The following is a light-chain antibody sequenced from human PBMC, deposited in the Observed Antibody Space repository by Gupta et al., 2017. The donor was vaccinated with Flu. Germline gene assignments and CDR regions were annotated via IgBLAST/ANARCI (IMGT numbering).Light chain of an antibody. V-gene: IGLV2-18*02. Sequence: TVLRPLIYGVSIPASGVPDGFSGSKSGNTASVTISGFQAEDEADYYCRSHRSRGTPAFGGGTKLTVL. CDR2: GVS. CDR3: RSHRSRGTPA. J-gene: IGLJ2*01.